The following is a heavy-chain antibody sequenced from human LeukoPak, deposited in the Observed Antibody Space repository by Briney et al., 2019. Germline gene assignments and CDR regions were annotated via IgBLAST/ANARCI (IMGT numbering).Heavy chain of an antibody. J-gene: IGHJ4*02. Sequence: GASVKVSCKASGYTFTNYGISWVRQAPGQGLEWMAWISAHNGNTDCAQKFQGRVTVTADTSTNTAYMELKSLRSDDTAVYYCARAQRYCSGGSCNYYFDYWGQGTLVTVSS. D-gene: IGHD2-15*01. CDR1: GYTFTNYG. CDR3: ARAQRYCSGGSCNYYFDY. V-gene: IGHV1-18*01. CDR2: ISAHNGNT.